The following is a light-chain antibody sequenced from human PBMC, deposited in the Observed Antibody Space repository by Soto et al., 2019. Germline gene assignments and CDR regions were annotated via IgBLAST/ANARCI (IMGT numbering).Light chain of an antibody. V-gene: IGKV3-11*01. CDR3: QQRSNWPLT. Sequence: EIVLTQSPATLSLSPGERATLSCRASQSVSSYLAWYQQKPGQAPRLLIYDASNRATGIPARFSGSGSGTDFPLTISRLEPEDVAVYYWQQRSNWPLTFGGGTKVEIK. CDR1: QSVSSY. J-gene: IGKJ4*01. CDR2: DAS.